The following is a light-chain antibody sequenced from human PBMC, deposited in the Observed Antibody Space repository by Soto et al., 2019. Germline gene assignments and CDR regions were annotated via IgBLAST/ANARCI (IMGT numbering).Light chain of an antibody. CDR1: ISDVGGYNF. J-gene: IGLJ1*01. CDR3: SSFTGSNYV. Sequence: QSALTQPASVSGSPGQSITISCTGTISDVGGYNFVSWYQQYPGKAPKLMICDVSNRPSGVSNRFSGSQSGNTASLTISGLHAEDEADYYCSSFTGSNYVFGTGTKVTVL. V-gene: IGLV2-14*03. CDR2: DVS.